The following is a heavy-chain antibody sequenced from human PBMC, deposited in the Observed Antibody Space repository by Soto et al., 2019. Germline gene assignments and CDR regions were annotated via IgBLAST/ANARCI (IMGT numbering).Heavy chain of an antibody. D-gene: IGHD2-15*01. CDR2: IVVASGQT. CDR3: SADRPDIGVGWWV. V-gene: IGHV1-58*02. J-gene: IGHJ6*02. CDR1: GSGFISSG. Sequence: ASVKVSCKASGSGFISSGIQWVRQAHGQRLEWIGWIVVASGQTNYAQNFRGRVAITRDTSTATAYIELTGLTSEDTAVYFCSADRPDIGVGWWVWGQGTTVTSP.